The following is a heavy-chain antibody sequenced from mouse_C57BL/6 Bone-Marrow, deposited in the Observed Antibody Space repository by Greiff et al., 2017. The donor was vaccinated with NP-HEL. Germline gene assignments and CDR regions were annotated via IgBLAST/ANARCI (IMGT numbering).Heavy chain of an antibody. CDR2: IHPSDSDT. J-gene: IGHJ1*03. CDR3: AITLTGTYWYFDV. CDR1: GYTFTSYW. V-gene: IGHV1-74*01. D-gene: IGHD4-1*01. Sequence: QVQLKQPGAELVKPGASVKVSCEASGYTFTSYWMHWVKQRPGQGLEWIGRIHPSDSDTNYNQKFKGKATLTVDKSSSTAYMQLSSLTSEDSAVYYCAITLTGTYWYFDVWGTGTTVTVSS.